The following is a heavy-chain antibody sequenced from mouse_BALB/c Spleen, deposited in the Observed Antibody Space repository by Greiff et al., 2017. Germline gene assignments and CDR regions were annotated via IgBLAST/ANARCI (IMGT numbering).Heavy chain of an antibody. D-gene: IGHD1-1*01. CDR3: TVRGTTVVATGEYYAMDY. V-gene: IGHV1S81*02. CDR2: INPSNGGT. J-gene: IGHJ4*01. Sequence: QVQLQQSGAELVKPGASVKLSCKASGYTFTSYYMYWVKQRPGQGLEWIGEINPSNGGTNFNEKFKSKATLTVDKSSSTAYIQLSSLTSEDSAVYYCTVRGTTVVATGEYYAMDYWGQGTSVTVSS. CDR1: GYTFTSYY.